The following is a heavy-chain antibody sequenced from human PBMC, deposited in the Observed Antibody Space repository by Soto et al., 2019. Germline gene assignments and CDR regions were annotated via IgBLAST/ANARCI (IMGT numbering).Heavy chain of an antibody. V-gene: IGHV3-23*01. J-gene: IGHJ6*02. CDR3: AKDRPLQLVNYYYYGMDV. CDR1: GFTFSSYA. CDR2: ISGSGGST. Sequence: PGGSLRLSCAASGFTFSSYAMSWVRQAPGKGLEWVSAISGSGGSTYYADSVKGRFTISRDNSKNTLYLQMNSLRAEDTAVYYSAKDRPLQLVNYYYYGMDVWGQGTTVTVSS. D-gene: IGHD6-13*01.